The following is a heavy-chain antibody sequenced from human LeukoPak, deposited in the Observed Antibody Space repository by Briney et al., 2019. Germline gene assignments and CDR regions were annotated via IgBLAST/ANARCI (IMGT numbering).Heavy chain of an antibody. J-gene: IGHJ3*02. Sequence: ASVKVSCKASGYTFTGYDINWVRQATGQGLEWMGWMNPNSGNTGYAQKFQGRVTITRNTSISTAYMELSSLRSEDTAVYYCATNYYGSGSYSFDIWGQGTMVTVSS. CDR2: MNPNSGNT. D-gene: IGHD3-10*01. CDR3: ATNYYGSGSYSFDI. CDR1: GYTFTGYD. V-gene: IGHV1-8*03.